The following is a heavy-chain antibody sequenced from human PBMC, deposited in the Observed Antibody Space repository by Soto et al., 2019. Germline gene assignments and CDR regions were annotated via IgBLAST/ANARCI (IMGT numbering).Heavy chain of an antibody. CDR2: MNPNRGNT. CDR1: GYTFTSYD. J-gene: IGHJ4*02. CDR3: AREYVDTSMKY. V-gene: IGHV1-8*01. D-gene: IGHD5-18*01. Sequence: QVQLVQSGAEVKKPGASVKISCKTSGYTFTSYDINWVRQATGQGLEWMGWMNPNRGNTVYAQKFQGRVTMTRDTSISTAYMELSSLRSGDTAVYYCAREYVDTSMKYWGQGTLVTVSS.